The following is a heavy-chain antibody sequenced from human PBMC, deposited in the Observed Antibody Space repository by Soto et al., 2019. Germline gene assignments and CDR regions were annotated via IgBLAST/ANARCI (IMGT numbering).Heavy chain of an antibody. J-gene: IGHJ4*02. V-gene: IGHV4-31*03. Sequence: SETLSLTCTVSGGSISSGGYYWSWIRQHPGKGLEWIGYIYYSGSTYYNPSLKSRVTISVDTSKNQFSLKLSSVTAADPAVYYCARRGLRFPYYFDYWGQGTLVTVSS. CDR3: ARRGLRFPYYFDY. CDR1: GGSISSGGYY. D-gene: IGHD3-3*01. CDR2: IYYSGST.